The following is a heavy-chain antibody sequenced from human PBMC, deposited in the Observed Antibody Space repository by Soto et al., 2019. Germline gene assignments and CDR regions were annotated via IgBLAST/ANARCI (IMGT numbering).Heavy chain of an antibody. Sequence: LSLTCTVSRYSISRNSYFLLWIRQAPGKGLEWIGSMYYSGSTYYNPTRNGRVTISVDTSKNQFSLKVSSVTAADTSVYYCARLRGSSGWYADYWGQGTQVTVSS. D-gene: IGHD6-19*01. CDR1: RYSISRNSYF. CDR2: MYYSGST. V-gene: IGHV4-39*01. J-gene: IGHJ4*02. CDR3: ARLRGSSGWYADY.